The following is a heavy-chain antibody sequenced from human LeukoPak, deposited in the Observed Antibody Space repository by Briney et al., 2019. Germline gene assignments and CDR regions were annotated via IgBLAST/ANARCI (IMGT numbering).Heavy chain of an antibody. CDR3: ARYYDILTGGYYFDY. CDR2: IYYSGST. V-gene: IGHV4-59*01. Sequence: SETLSLTCTVSGGSISSYYWSWIRQPPGKGLEWIGYIYYSGSTNYNPSLKSRVTISVDTSKNQFSLKLSSVTAADTAVYYCARYYDILTGGYYFDYWGQGTLVTVSS. CDR1: GGSISSYY. D-gene: IGHD3-9*01. J-gene: IGHJ4*02.